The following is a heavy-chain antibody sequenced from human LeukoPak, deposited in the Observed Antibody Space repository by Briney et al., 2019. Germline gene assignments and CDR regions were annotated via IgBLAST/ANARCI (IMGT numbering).Heavy chain of an antibody. Sequence: PGGSLRLSCAASGFTFSSYSMHWVRQAPGKGLEWVASISSSSSYIYYADSVKGRFTISRDNAKNSLYLQMNSPRAEDTAVYYGATNRGRAVEDVWGSCKYYFDYWGQGTLVTVSS. CDR2: ISSSSSYI. J-gene: IGHJ4*02. V-gene: IGHV3-21*01. D-gene: IGHD3-16*01. CDR3: ATNRGRAVEDVWGSCKYYFDY. CDR1: GFTFSSYS.